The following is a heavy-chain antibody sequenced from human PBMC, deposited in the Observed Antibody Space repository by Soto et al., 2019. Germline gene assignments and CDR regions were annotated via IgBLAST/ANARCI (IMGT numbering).Heavy chain of an antibody. CDR1: GLTFSRYA. V-gene: IGHV3-23*01. D-gene: IGHD1-26*01. CDR3: ARDQGSIVTQSLDF. CDR2: ISGSGDNT. J-gene: IGHJ4*02. Sequence: EVQLLESGGGLVHPGGSLRLSCAASGLTFSRYAMTWVRQAPGKGLEWISAISGSGDNTYYTDSVKGRFTISRDNSQNALFRQMNSLKAEDTAVYHCARDQGSIVTQSLDFWGQGTLVSVSS.